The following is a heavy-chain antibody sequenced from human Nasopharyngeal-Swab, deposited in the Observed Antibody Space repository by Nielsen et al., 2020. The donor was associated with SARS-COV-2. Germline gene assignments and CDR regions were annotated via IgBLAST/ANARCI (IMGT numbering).Heavy chain of an antibody. J-gene: IGHJ6*02. V-gene: IGHV4-34*01. CDR3: ARDSSDSSGYYLRETYYYGMDV. D-gene: IGHD3-22*01. CDR1: GGSFSSYY. CDR2: INHSGST. Sequence: SETLSLTCAVYGGSFSSYYWNWFRQPPGKGLEWIGEINHSGSTNYNPSLKSRVTMSVDTSKKQISLKLSSVTAADTAVYYCARDSSDSSGYYLRETYYYGMDVWDQGTTVTVSS.